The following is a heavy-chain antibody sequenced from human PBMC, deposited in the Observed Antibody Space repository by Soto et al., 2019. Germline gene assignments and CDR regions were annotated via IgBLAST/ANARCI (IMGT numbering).Heavy chain of an antibody. CDR2: IYYSGST. Sequence: SETLSLTCTVSGGSISSYYWSWIRQPPGKGLEWIGYIYYSGSTNYNPSLKSRVAISVDTSKNQFSLKLTSVTAADTAVYYCARSDRENYYDTSGYRDYFGYWGQGTLVTVSS. D-gene: IGHD3-22*01. J-gene: IGHJ4*02. CDR1: GGSISSYY. CDR3: ARSDRENYYDTSGYRDYFGY. V-gene: IGHV4-59*01.